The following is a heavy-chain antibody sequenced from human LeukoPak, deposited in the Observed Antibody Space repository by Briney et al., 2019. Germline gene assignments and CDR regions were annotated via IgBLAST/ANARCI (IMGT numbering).Heavy chain of an antibody. D-gene: IGHD3-16*01. J-gene: IGHJ4*02. CDR1: GFIFSDYY. CDR3: AREPDFYDVTLLDS. Sequence: PGGSLRLSCEASGFIFSDYYMSWVRQAPGEGLEWVSYIGSSGSTKYYTDSVRGRFTISRDNAKKSLYLQMSSLRLEDTAVYYCAREPDFYDVTLLDSWGQGTLVTVSS. CDR2: IGSSGSTK. V-gene: IGHV3-11*04.